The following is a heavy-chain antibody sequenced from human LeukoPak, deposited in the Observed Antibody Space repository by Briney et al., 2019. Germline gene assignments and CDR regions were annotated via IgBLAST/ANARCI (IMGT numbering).Heavy chain of an antibody. V-gene: IGHV4-34*01. J-gene: IGHJ4*02. Sequence: ASETLSLTCAVCGGSFSGYYWSWIRQPPGKGLEWIGEINHSGSTNYNPSLKSRVTISVDTSKNQFSLKLSSVTAADTAVYYCARAWWLVPSYFDYWGQGTLVTVSS. CDR2: INHSGST. CDR3: ARAWWLVPSYFDY. D-gene: IGHD6-19*01. CDR1: GGSFSGYY.